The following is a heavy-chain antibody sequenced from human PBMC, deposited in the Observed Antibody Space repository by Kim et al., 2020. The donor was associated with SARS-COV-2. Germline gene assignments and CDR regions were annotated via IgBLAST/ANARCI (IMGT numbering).Heavy chain of an antibody. CDR3: ARVLGIVATINPLGSMDV. CDR2: IIPIFGTA. V-gene: IGHV1-69*13. J-gene: IGHJ6*02. Sequence: SVKVSCKASGGTFSSYAISWVRQAPGQGLELMGGIIPIFGTANYAQKFQGRVTITADESTSTAYMELSSLRSEDTAVYYCARVLGIVATINPLGSMDVWGQGTTVTVSS. D-gene: IGHD5-12*01. CDR1: GGTFSSYA.